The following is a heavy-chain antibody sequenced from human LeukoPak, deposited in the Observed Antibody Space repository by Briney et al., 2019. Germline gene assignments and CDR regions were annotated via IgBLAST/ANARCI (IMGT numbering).Heavy chain of an antibody. CDR1: GGSISSYY. J-gene: IGHJ6*03. V-gene: IGHV4-59*01. D-gene: IGHD1-26*01. CDR3: ARAAPWGYYYYMDV. Sequence: SETLSLTCTVSGGSISSYYWSWIRQPPGKGLEWIGYIYYSGSTNYNPSLKGRVTISVDTSKNQFSLKLSSVTAADTAVYYCARAAPWGYYYYMDVWGKGTTVTVSS. CDR2: IYYSGST.